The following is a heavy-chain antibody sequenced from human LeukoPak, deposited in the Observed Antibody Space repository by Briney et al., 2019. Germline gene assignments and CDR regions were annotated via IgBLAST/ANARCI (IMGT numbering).Heavy chain of an antibody. D-gene: IGHD1-1*01. CDR2: IYYSGST. V-gene: IGHV4-31*03. Sequence: SETLSLTCTVSGGSISRGGYYWSWIRQHPGKGLEWIGHIYYSGSTYYNPSLKSRVTISVDTSKNQFSLKLTSVIAADTAVYLCARGVEDWGQGTLVTVSS. CDR1: GGSISRGGYY. CDR3: ARGVED. J-gene: IGHJ4*02.